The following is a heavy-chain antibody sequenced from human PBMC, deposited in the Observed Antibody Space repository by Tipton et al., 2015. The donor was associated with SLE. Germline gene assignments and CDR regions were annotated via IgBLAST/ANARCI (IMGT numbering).Heavy chain of an antibody. Sequence: TLSLTCTVSGGSISSGSYYWSWIRQPAGKGLEWIGRIYTSGSTYYNPSLKSRVTISVDTSKNQFSLKLSSVTAADTAVYYCARRGGWAHYYYYGMDVWGQGTTVTVSS. V-gene: IGHV4-61*02. J-gene: IGHJ6*02. CDR3: ARRGGWAHYYYYGMDV. D-gene: IGHD6-19*01. CDR2: IYTSGST. CDR1: GGSISSGSYY.